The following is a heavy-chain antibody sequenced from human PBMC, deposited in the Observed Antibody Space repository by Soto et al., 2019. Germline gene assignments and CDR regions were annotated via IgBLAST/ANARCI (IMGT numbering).Heavy chain of an antibody. Sequence: AVSVKSRITINPDTSKNQFSLQLNSVTPEDTAVYYCARGGSYPLDYWGQGTLVTVSS. CDR3: ARGGSYPLDY. D-gene: IGHD1-26*01. V-gene: IGHV6-1*01. J-gene: IGHJ4*02.